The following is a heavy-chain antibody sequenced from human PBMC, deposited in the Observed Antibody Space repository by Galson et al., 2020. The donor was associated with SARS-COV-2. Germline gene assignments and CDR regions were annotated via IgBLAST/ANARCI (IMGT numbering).Heavy chain of an antibody. CDR1: GFTFSNHA. CDR2: KWFDGSDQ. CDR3: AGDGQSSSAWAWDY. D-gene: IGHD6-19*01. Sequence: GESLKIYCATSGFTFSNHAMHWVRQAPGKGLEGVAQKWFDGSDQPYADPVQGLFTVSRDNSKSTLYLQMNNLTPEDTAVYFCAGDGQSSSAWAWDYWGQGTLVTVSS. J-gene: IGHJ4*02. V-gene: IGHV3-33*01.